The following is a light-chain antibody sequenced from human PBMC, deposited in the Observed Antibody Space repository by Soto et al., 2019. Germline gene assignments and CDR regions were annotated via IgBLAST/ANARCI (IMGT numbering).Light chain of an antibody. J-gene: IGLJ1*01. CDR2: QDS. CDR3: QAWDSSTYV. CDR1: KLGDKY. V-gene: IGLV3-1*01. Sequence: VVTQEPSLTVSPGQTATITCSGDKLGDKYVCWFQQKPGQSPVLVIYQDSERPSGIPERFSGSNSGNTATLTISGTQAMDEADYYCQAWDSSTYVFGTGTKLTVL.